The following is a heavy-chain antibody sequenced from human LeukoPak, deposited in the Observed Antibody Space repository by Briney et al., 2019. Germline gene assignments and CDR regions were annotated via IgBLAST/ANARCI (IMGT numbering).Heavy chain of an antibody. V-gene: IGHV3-30*18. CDR3: AKDPNFWSGYGSSYYYGMDV. D-gene: IGHD3-3*01. CDR2: ISYDGSNK. CDR1: GFTFSSYC. J-gene: IGHJ6*02. Sequence: GGSLRLSCAASGFTFSSYCMHWVRQAPGKGLEWVAVISYDGSNKYYADSVKGRFTISRDNSKNTLYLQMNSLRAEDTAVYYCAKDPNFWSGYGSSYYYGMDVWGQGTTVTVSS.